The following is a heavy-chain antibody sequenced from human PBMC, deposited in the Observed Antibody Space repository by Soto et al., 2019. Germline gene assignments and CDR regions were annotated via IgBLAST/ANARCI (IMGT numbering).Heavy chain of an antibody. V-gene: IGHV4-30-2*01. CDR1: GGSISSGGYS. CDR2: IYHRGST. D-gene: IGHD4-17*01. Sequence: QLQLQESGSGLVKPSQTLSLTCAVSGGSISSGGYSWSWIRQPPGKGLECIGYIYHRGSTYYNPALKRRVTISVDRSKNQFSLKLTSVTAADTAVYYCARAMTTGATCDYWGQGTLVTVSS. J-gene: IGHJ4*02. CDR3: ARAMTTGATCDY.